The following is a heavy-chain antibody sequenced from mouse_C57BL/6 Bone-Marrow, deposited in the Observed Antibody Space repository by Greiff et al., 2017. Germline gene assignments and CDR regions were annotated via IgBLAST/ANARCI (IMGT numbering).Heavy chain of an antibody. CDR1: GYTFTSYW. J-gene: IGHJ2*01. D-gene: IGHD2-14*01. CDR2: IYPSDSAT. CDR3: ARSIGDY. Sequence: QVQLQQPGAELVRPGSSVKLSCKASGYTFTSYWMDWVKQRPGQGLEWIGNIYPSDSATHYNQKFKDKATLTVDNSSSTAYIQISSLTSEDSAVYFFARSIGDYWGQGTTLTVSS. V-gene: IGHV1-61*01.